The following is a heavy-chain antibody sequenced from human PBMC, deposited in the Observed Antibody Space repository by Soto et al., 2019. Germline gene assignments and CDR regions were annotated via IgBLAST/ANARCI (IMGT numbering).Heavy chain of an antibody. D-gene: IGHD1-1*01. CDR3: ARMASSGTLNWFDP. CDR2: MNPNSGNT. V-gene: IGHV1-8*01. CDR1: DSIFMNYD. Sequence: GDSVKVSCKACDSIFMNYDISWVRQATGQGLEWMGWMNPNSGNTGYALKFQGRFSMTRNTSIYTVYLELSSLASDDTAVYYCARMASSGTLNWFDPWGQGTLVTVSS. J-gene: IGHJ5*02.